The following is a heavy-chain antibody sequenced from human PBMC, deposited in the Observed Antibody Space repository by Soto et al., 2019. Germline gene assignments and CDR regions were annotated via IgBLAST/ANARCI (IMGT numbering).Heavy chain of an antibody. CDR3: ARGAPQGVLVPAAMARQHYYYYGMDV. J-gene: IGHJ6*02. CDR2: IIPIFGTA. CDR1: GGTFSSYA. V-gene: IGHV1-69*12. D-gene: IGHD2-2*01. Sequence: QVQLVQSGAEVKKPGSSVKVSCKASGGTFSSYAISWVRQAPGQGLEWMGGIIPIFGTANYAQKFQGRVTITADESTSTAYMELSSLRSEDTAVYYCARGAPQGVLVPAAMARQHYYYYGMDVWGQGTTVTVSS.